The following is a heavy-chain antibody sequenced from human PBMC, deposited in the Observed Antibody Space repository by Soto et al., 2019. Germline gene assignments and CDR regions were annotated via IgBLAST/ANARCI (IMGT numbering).Heavy chain of an antibody. J-gene: IGHJ4*02. D-gene: IGHD3-3*01. V-gene: IGHV4-34*01. CDR1: GGSFSGYY. CDR3: ARVPAYYDFWTGYYLLDYFDY. Sequence: PSETLSLTCAVYGGSFSGYYWSWIRQPPGKGLEWIGEINHSGSTNYNPSLKSRVTISVDTSKNQFSLKLSSVTAADTAVYYCARVPAYYDFWTGYYLLDYFDYWGQGTLVTVSS. CDR2: INHSGST.